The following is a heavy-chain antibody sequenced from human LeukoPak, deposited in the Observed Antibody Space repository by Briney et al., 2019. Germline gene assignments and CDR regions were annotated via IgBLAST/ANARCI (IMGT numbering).Heavy chain of an antibody. V-gene: IGHV4-34*01. CDR3: ARGGMTTVV. D-gene: IGHD4-17*01. CDR2: INHSGST. J-gene: IGHJ4*02. Sequence: SETLSLTCAVYGGSFSGYYWSWIRQPPGKGLEWIGEINHSGSTNYNPSLKSRVTISVDTSKNQFSLTLSSVTAADTAVYYCARGGMTTVVWGQGTLVTVSS. CDR1: GGSFSGYY.